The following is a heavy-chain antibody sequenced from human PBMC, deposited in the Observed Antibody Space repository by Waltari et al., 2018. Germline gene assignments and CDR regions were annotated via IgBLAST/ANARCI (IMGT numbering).Heavy chain of an antibody. CDR3: GRLEGQLVEY. V-gene: IGHV4-38-2*01. Sequence: QVQLQESGPGLVQPSETLSLTCVVSGYSISSGFYWGWIRQPPGKGLEWIASIHHSGITHYNPSLQSRVIISVDTSKNQFSLKLNSVTATDTAVYYCGRLEGQLVEYWGQGTLVTVSS. CDR2: IHHSGIT. D-gene: IGHD6-6*01. J-gene: IGHJ4*02. CDR1: GYSISSGFY.